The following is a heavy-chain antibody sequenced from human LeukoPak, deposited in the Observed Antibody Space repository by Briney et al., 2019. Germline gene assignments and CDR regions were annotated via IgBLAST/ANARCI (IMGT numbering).Heavy chain of an antibody. CDR2: IYYSGST. V-gene: IGHV4-39*07. J-gene: IGHJ5*02. D-gene: IGHD3-16*02. CDR1: GGSISSSSYY. CDR3: ARLEITFGGVIAA. Sequence: SETLSLTCTVSGGSISSSSYYWGWIRQPPGKGLEWIGSIYYSGSTSYNPSLQSRVTISVDTSKNQFSLKLSSVTAADTAVYYCARLEITFGGVIAAWGQGTLVTLSS.